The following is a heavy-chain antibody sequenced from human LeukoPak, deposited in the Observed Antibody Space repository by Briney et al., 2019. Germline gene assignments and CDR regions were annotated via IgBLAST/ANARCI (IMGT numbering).Heavy chain of an antibody. CDR3: ARDEYKADAY. CDR1: GFTFSSHS. D-gene: IGHD2/OR15-2a*01. J-gene: IGHJ4*02. Sequence: GGSLRLSCAASGFTFSSHSMNWVRQAPGKGLEWISVISGDGESTHYADSVKGRFTISRDNSKNTLYLQMNSLRAEDTAVYYCARDEYKADAYWGQGTLVTVSS. V-gene: IGHV3-23*01. CDR2: ISGDGEST.